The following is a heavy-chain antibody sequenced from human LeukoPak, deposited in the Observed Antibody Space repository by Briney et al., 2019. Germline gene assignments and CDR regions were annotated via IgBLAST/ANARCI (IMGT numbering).Heavy chain of an antibody. Sequence: ASVKVSCKASGYTFTSYAMHWVRQAPGQRLEWMGWINAGNGNTKYSQKFQGRVTITRDTSASTAYMELSSLRSEDTAVYYCARAWWELLLSRSFYSDYWGQGTLVTVSS. V-gene: IGHV1-3*01. J-gene: IGHJ4*02. CDR1: GYTFTSYA. D-gene: IGHD1-26*01. CDR3: ARAWWELLLSRSFYSDY. CDR2: INAGNGNT.